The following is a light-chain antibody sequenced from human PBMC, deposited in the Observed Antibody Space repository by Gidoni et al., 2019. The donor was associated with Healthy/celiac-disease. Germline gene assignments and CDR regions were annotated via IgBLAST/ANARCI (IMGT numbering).Light chain of an antibody. CDR2: QDS. CDR1: KLGDKY. J-gene: IGLJ1*01. V-gene: IGLV3-1*01. CDR3: QAWDSSNYV. Sequence: SYELTQPPSVSVSPGQTASITCSGDKLGDKYACWYQQKPGQSPVLVIYQDSKRPSVIPERFSGSNSGNTATLTISGTQAMDEADYYCQAWDSSNYVFGTGTKVTVL.